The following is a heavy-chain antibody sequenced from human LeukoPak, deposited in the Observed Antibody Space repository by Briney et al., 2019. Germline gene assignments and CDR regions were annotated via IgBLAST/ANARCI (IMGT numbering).Heavy chain of an antibody. CDR1: GGSISSYY. Sequence: KSSETLSLTCTVSGGSISSYYWSWIRQPPGKGLEWIGYIYYSGSTNYNPSLKSRVTISVDTSKNQFSLKLCSVTAADTAVYYCARKYYYEDDAFDIWGQGTMVTVSS. J-gene: IGHJ3*02. CDR3: ARKYYYEDDAFDI. D-gene: IGHD3-22*01. V-gene: IGHV4-59*01. CDR2: IYYSGST.